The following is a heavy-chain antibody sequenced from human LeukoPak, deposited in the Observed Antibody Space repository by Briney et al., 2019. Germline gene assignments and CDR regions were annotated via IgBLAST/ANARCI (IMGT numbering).Heavy chain of an antibody. V-gene: IGHV1-18*01. D-gene: IGHD3-22*01. Sequence: ASVKVSCKASGYTFTSYGISWVRQAPGQGLEWMEWISAYNGNTNYAQKLQGRVTMTTDTSTSTAYMELRSLRSDDTAVYYCAREGADYYDSSGYLDYWGQGTLVTVSS. J-gene: IGHJ4*02. CDR2: ISAYNGNT. CDR3: AREGADYYDSSGYLDY. CDR1: GYTFTSYG.